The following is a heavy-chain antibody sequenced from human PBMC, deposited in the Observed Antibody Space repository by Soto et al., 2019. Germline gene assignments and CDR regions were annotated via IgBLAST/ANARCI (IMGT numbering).Heavy chain of an antibody. V-gene: IGHV4-59*01. J-gene: IGHJ4*02. Sequence: PSGTLSLTCTVSGGSISSYYWSWIRQPPGKGLEWIGYIYYSGSTNYNPSLKSRVTISVDTSKNQFSLKLSSVTAADTAVYYCARSVVVPAAMPFDYWGQGTLVTVSS. D-gene: IGHD2-2*01. CDR1: GGSISSYY. CDR3: ARSVVVPAAMPFDY. CDR2: IYYSGST.